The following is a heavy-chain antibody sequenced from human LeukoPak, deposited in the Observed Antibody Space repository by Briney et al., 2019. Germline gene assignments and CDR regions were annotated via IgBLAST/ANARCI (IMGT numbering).Heavy chain of an antibody. CDR2: IIPIFGTA. CDR3: ARDGDSSGYNWFDP. CDR1: GYTFTSYG. J-gene: IGHJ5*02. Sequence: SVKVSCKASGYTFTSYGINWVRQAPGQGLEWMGGIIPIFGTANYAQKFQGRVTITADESTSTAYMELSSLRSEDTAVYYCARDGDSSGYNWFDPWGQGTLVTVSS. D-gene: IGHD3-22*01. V-gene: IGHV1-69*13.